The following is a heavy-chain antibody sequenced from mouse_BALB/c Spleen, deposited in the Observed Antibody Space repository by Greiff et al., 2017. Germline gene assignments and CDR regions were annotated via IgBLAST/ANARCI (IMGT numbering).Heavy chain of an antibody. J-gene: IGHJ2*01. V-gene: IGHV1-69*02. Sequence: QVQLKQPGAELVRPGASVKLSCKASGYTFTSYWINWVKQRPGQGLEWIGNIYPSDSYTNYNQKFKDKATLTVDKSSITAYMQLSSPTSEDSAVYSCTRRGDYDDCFDYWGQGTTLTVSA. D-gene: IGHD2-4*01. CDR3: TRRGDYDDCFDY. CDR1: GYTFTSYW. CDR2: IYPSDSYT.